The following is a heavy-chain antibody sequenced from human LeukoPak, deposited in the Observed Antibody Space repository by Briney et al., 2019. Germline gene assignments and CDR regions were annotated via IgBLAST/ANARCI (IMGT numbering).Heavy chain of an antibody. D-gene: IGHD3-10*01. CDR1: GFTFSSYW. CDR2: INSDGSST. V-gene: IGHV3-74*01. CDR3: ARSVESGVIQWSLDN. J-gene: IGHJ4*02. Sequence: GGSLRLSCAASGFTFSSYWMHWVRQAPGKGLVWVSRINSDGSSTSYADSVKGRFTISRDNARNSLYLQMDSLRAEDTAFYYCARSVESGVIQWSLDNWGRGALVTVSS.